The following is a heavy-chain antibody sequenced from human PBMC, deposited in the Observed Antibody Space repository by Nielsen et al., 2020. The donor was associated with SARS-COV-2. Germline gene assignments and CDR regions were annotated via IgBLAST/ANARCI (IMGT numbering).Heavy chain of an antibody. J-gene: IGHJ4*02. CDR2: LSGSSATT. Sequence: GESLKISCAASGFTFSDYAMNWVRQAPGKGLEWVSTLSGSSATTYYAESVKGRFTVSRDNSKNTLYLQMNSLRAEDTAVYYCAKVRQWTWFDYWGQGALVTVFS. CDR3: AKVRQWTWFDY. CDR1: GFTFSDYA. D-gene: IGHD6-19*01. V-gene: IGHV3-23*01.